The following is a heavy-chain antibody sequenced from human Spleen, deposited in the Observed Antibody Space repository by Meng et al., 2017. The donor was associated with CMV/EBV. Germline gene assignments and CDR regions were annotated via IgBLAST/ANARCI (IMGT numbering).Heavy chain of an antibody. CDR3: ASDNSYCSSTSCYNAFDI. CDR1: GYTFTSYY. D-gene: IGHD2-2*02. J-gene: IGHJ3*02. V-gene: IGHV1-46*01. Sequence: ASVKVSCKTSGYTFTSYYMHWVRQAPGQGLEWMGIINPSGGSTSYAQKFQGSVTMTRDTSTSTFYMELSSLRSEATAVYYCASDNSYCSSTSCYNAFDIWGQGTMVTVSS. CDR2: INPSGGST.